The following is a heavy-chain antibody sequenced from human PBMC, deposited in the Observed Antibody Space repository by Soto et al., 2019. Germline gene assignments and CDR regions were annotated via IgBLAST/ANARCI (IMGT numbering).Heavy chain of an antibody. CDR1: GGSIGSSNW. V-gene: IGHV4-4*02. CDR2: IYHSGST. D-gene: IGHD3-10*01. Sequence: SETLSLTCAVSGGSIGSSNWWSWVRQPPGKGLEWIGEIYHSGSTNYNPSLKSRVTISVDASKNQFSLNLSSLTAVDTAVYYCARHRGPTGPNYWGQGTLVTVSS. CDR3: ARHRGPTGPNY. J-gene: IGHJ4*02.